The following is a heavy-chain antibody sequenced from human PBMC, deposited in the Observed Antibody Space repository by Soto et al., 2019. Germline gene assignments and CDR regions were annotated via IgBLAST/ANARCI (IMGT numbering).Heavy chain of an antibody. V-gene: IGHV5-51*01. Sequence: PGESLKLSCKGSGYSFTSYWIGWVRQMPGKGLEWMGIIYPGDSDTRYSPSFQGQVTISADKSISTAYLQWSSLKASDTAMYYCARQRKVVVAAKYYCYYMDVWGKGTTVTVSS. J-gene: IGHJ6*03. CDR2: IYPGDSDT. CDR3: ARQRKVVVAAKYYCYYMDV. D-gene: IGHD2-15*01. CDR1: GYSFTSYW.